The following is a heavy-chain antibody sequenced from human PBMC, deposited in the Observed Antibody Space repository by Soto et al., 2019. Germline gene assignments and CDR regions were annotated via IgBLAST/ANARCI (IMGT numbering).Heavy chain of an antibody. D-gene: IGHD5-12*01. V-gene: IGHV1-2*02. Sequence: ASVKVSCKASGYTFTSYDINWVRQATGQGLEWMGWINPNSGSTNYAQKFQGRVTMTRDTSISTAYMELSRLRSDDTAVYYCASRGASGYGYDAFDIWGQGTMVTVSS. J-gene: IGHJ3*02. CDR1: GYTFTSYD. CDR3: ASRGASGYGYDAFDI. CDR2: INPNSGST.